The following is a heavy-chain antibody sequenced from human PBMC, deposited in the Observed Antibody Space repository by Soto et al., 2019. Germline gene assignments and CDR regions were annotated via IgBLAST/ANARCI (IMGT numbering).Heavy chain of an antibody. V-gene: IGHV4-30-4*01. CDR2: IDYSGNT. CDR3: ARYCSSTSCLNFDS. CDR1: GDSISIGNYY. J-gene: IGHJ4*02. Sequence: QVQLRESGPGLVKPSQTLSLTCTVAGDSISIGNYYWSWIRQTPGMGLEWIGYIDYSGNTFYNPSLTSRLSLSVDTPKNQFALKLNSLTAADTAVYYCARYCSSTSCLNFDSWGRGTLVTVSS. D-gene: IGHD2-2*01.